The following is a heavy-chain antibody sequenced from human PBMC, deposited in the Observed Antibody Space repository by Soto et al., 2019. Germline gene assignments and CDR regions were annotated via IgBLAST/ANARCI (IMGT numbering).Heavy chain of an antibody. J-gene: IGHJ4*02. CDR3: ARVPSSSGRAHFDY. CDR1: GFIFSRYA. V-gene: IGHV3-30-3*01. CDR2: ISYDGSNK. Sequence: QVQLVESGGGVVQPGRSLRLSCAASGFIFSRYAMHWVRQAPGKGLEWVAVISYDGSNKYYADSVKGRFTISRDNSKNTLYLQMNSLRAEDTAVYYCARVPSSSGRAHFDYWGQGTLVTVSS. D-gene: IGHD2-15*01.